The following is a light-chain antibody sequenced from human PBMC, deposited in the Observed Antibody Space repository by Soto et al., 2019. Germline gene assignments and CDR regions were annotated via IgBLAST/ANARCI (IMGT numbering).Light chain of an antibody. CDR2: PAS. CDR1: QWFXSY. Sequence: IQLTQSASSLSASVGDRVTITCRASQWFXSYFAWYQQKPGKAPKILXDPASTLQRGGPFRLSGSGSGTDFTLTISSLHPADFANYYCQQLKTVPRTFGQGTRLEIK. J-gene: IGKJ5*01. V-gene: IGKV1-9*01. CDR3: QQLKTVPRT.